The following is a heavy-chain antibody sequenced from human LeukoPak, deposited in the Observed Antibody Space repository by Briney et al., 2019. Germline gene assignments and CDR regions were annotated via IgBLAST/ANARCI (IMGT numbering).Heavy chain of an antibody. D-gene: IGHD2-15*01. Sequence: PGGSLRLSCAASGFTFSSYAMSWVRQAPGKGLEWVSAISGSGGSTYYADSVKGRFTISRDNAKNSLYLQMNSLRAEDTALYYCAKGRVVAATRDPWYFDYWGQGTLVTVSS. V-gene: IGHV3-23*01. J-gene: IGHJ4*02. CDR2: ISGSGGST. CDR3: AKGRVVAATRDPWYFDY. CDR1: GFTFSSYA.